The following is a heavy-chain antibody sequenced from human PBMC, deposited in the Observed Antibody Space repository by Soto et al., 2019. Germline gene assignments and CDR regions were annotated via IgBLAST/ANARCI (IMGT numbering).Heavy chain of an antibody. CDR2: ILPILDVA. CDR3: VGGYNGRLDY. Sequence: QVQLVQSGAGVKKPGSSVKVSCKASGGTFSTYTVAWVRQAPGQGLEWMGLILPILDVANYAQRFQGRVTFTADKSTTTAYMELFSLRSNDTAVYYCVGGYNGRLDYWGQGTLVTVSS. CDR1: GGTFSTYT. V-gene: IGHV1-69*02. J-gene: IGHJ4*02. D-gene: IGHD5-12*01.